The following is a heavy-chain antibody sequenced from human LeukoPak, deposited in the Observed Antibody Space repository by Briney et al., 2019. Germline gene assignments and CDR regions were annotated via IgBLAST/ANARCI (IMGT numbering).Heavy chain of an antibody. CDR3: ARVQQWLVDY. J-gene: IGHJ4*02. V-gene: IGHV3-7*01. CDR2: IKQDGSET. CDR1: GFIFSSYW. D-gene: IGHD6-19*01. Sequence: PGGSLRLSCAASGFIFSSYWMRWVRQDPGKGLVWVANIKQDGSETYYVDSVKGRFTISRDNAKNSLYLQMNSLRAEDTAVYYCARVQQWLVDYWGQGTLVTVSS.